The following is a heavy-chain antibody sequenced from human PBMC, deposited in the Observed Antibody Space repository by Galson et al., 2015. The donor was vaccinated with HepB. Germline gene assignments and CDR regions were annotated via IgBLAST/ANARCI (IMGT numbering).Heavy chain of an antibody. CDR2: ISSSGSTI. D-gene: IGHD3-10*01. J-gene: IGHJ6*03. CDR1: GFTFSDYY. CDR3: ARVRAVQVRGYYMDV. Sequence: SLRLSCAASGFTFSDYYMSWIRQAPGKGLEWVSYISSSGSTIYYADSVKGRFTISRDNAKNSLYLQMNSLRAEDTAVYYCARVRAVQVRGYYMDVWGKGTTVTVSS. V-gene: IGHV3-11*01.